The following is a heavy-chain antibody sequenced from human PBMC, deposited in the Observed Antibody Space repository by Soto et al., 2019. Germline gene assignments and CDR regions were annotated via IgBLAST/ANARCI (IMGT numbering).Heavy chain of an antibody. V-gene: IGHV4-59*12. CDR1: GGSISGYY. J-gene: IGHJ5*02. D-gene: IGHD1-1*01. CDR3: ARDQLEGNWFDP. CDR2: MYKTGST. Sequence: SETLSLTCTVSGGSISGYYWSWIRQPPGKGLEWIGYMYKTGSTVYNPSFKSRVTISVDTSKNQFSLKPNSVTAADTAVYYCARDQLEGNWFDPWGQGTLVTVSS.